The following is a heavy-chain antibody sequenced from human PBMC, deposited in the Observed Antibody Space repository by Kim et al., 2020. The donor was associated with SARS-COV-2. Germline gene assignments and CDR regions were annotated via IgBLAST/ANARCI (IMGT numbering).Heavy chain of an antibody. V-gene: IGHV3-30-3*01. D-gene: IGHD4-17*01. J-gene: IGHJ4*02. CDR3: ARIPYGGNSGSRAY. CDR2: ISYDGSNK. CDR1: GFTFSSYA. Sequence: GGSLRLSCAASGFTFSSYAMHWVRQAPGKGLEWVAVISYDGSNKYYADSVKGRFTISRDNSKNTLYLQMNSLRAEDTAVYYCARIPYGGNSGSRAYWGQGTLVTVSS.